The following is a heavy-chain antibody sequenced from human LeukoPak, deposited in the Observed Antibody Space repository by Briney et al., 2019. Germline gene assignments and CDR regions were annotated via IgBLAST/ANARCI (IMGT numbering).Heavy chain of an antibody. CDR1: GGSISSYY. J-gene: IGHJ3*02. Sequence: PSETLSLTCTVSGGSISSYYWSWIRQPPGKGLEWIGYIYYSGSTNYNPSLKGRVTMSVDTSKNQFSLKLSSVTAADTAVYYCARGRYCSADICSGGDAFDIWGQGTMVSVSS. D-gene: IGHD2-15*01. CDR3: ARGRYCSADICSGGDAFDI. V-gene: IGHV4-59*12. CDR2: IYYSGST.